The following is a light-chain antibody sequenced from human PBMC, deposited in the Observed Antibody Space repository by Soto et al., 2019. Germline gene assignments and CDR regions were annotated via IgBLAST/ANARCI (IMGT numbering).Light chain of an antibody. V-gene: IGKV3-11*01. J-gene: IGKJ3*01. CDR3: QQRANGVT. CDR1: QSISAY. CDR2: DGS. Sequence: EMMLKQSPSTLSLSPGERAILYCRTSQSISAYLAWYQQKPGLPPRLLIYDGSNRATGVPARFSGSGSGTDFTLTINSLEPEDIAVYYCQQRANGVTFGPGTKVDIK.